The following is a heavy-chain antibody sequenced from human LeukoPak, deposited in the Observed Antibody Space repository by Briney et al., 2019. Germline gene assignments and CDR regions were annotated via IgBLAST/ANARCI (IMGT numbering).Heavy chain of an antibody. CDR3: ARVRHDYVWGSYRTPDYYYGMDV. D-gene: IGHD3-16*02. CDR2: IKQDGSEK. V-gene: IGHV3-7*03. Sequence: QPGGSLRLSCAASGFTFSSYWMSWVRQAPGKGREWVANIKQDGSEKYYVDSVKGRFTISRDNAKNSLYLQMNSLRAEDTAVYYCARVRHDYVWGSYRTPDYYYGMDVWGKGTTVTVSS. J-gene: IGHJ6*04. CDR1: GFTFSSYW.